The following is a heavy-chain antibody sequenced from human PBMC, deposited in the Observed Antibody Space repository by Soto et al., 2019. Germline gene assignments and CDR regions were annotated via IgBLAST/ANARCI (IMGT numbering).Heavy chain of an antibody. CDR1: GGSFSGYY. J-gene: IGHJ6*02. Sequence: SETLSLTCAVYGGSFSGYYWSWIRQPPGKGLEWIGEINHSGSTNYNPSLKSRVTISVDTSKNQFSLKLSSVTAADTAVYYCASFSSGWRPYYYYGMDVWGQGTTVTVSS. CDR3: ASFSSGWRPYYYYGMDV. CDR2: INHSGST. D-gene: IGHD6-19*01. V-gene: IGHV4-34*01.